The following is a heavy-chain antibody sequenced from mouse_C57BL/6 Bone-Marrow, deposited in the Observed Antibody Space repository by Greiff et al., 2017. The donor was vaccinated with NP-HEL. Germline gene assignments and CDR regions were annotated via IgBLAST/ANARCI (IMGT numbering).Heavy chain of an antibody. V-gene: IGHV1-26*01. D-gene: IGHD2-3*01. CDR2: INPNNGGT. CDR3: AIYDGYYLFAY. CDR1: GYTFTDYY. J-gene: IGHJ3*01. Sequence: EVKLVESGPELVKPGASVKISCKASGYTFTDYYMNWVKQSHGKSLEWIGDINPNNGGTSYNQKFKGKATLTVDKSSSTAYMELRSLTSEDSAVYYCAIYDGYYLFAYWGQGTLVTVSA.